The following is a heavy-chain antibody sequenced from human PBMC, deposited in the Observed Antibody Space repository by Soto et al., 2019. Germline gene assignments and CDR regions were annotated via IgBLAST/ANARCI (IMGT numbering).Heavy chain of an antibody. J-gene: IGHJ5*02. D-gene: IGHD3-22*01. V-gene: IGHV4-34*01. CDR1: GGSYSGYY. CDR2: INPSGST. CDR3: ARGRYNCDRGGANWFDP. Sequence: ETLSRACSVYGGSYSGYYWHWISQPPGKGLELIGEINPSGSTNYNTSLKRRVTISVDTSKNKFSLKLSSVTAADTAGDYCARGRYNCDRGGANWFDPWGQGTLVT.